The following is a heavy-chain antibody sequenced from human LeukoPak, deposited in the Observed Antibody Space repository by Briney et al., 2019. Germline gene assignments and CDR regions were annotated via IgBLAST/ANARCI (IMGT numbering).Heavy chain of an antibody. CDR1: GYTFTGYY. D-gene: IGHD3-10*01. Sequence: ASVKVSCKASGYTFTGYYMHWVRQAPGQGLEWMGRINPNSGGTNYAQKFQGRVTMTRDTSISTAYMELSRLRSDDTAVYYCAREGLWFGELLYYYYYGMDVWGQGATVTVSS. CDR2: INPNSGGT. CDR3: AREGLWFGELLYYYYYGMDV. V-gene: IGHV1-2*06. J-gene: IGHJ6*02.